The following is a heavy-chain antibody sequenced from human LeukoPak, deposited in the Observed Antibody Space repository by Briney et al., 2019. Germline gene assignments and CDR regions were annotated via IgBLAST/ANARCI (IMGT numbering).Heavy chain of an antibody. V-gene: IGHV3-30*02. CDR2: IRYDGNNK. J-gene: IGHJ4*02. CDR3: AKDPSFSYCGYDSAARGEDY. D-gene: IGHD5-12*01. Sequence: GGSLRLSCGASGFIFNRYGMHWVRQAPGKGLEWVAFIRYDGNNKYYADSVKGRFTISRDNSKNTLYLQMNSLRAEDTAVYYCAKDPSFSYCGYDSAARGEDYWGQGTLVTVSS. CDR1: GFIFNRYG.